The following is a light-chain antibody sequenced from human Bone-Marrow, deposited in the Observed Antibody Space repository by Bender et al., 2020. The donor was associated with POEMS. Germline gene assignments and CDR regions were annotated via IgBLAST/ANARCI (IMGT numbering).Light chain of an antibody. V-gene: IGLV2-14*03. J-gene: IGLJ3*02. Sequence: QSALTQPASVSGSPGQSIAISCTGTSSDVGAYNYVSWYQQHPGKAPKLLISEVSVRPSGVSSRFSGSKSGNTASLTISGIQADDEADYYCCSYTSSITWVFGGGTRLTVL. CDR1: SSDVGAYNY. CDR2: EVS. CDR3: CSYTSSITWV.